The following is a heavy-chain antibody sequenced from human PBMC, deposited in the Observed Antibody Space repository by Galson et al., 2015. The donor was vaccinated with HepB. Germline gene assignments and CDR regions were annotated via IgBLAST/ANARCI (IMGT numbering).Heavy chain of an antibody. J-gene: IGHJ4*02. D-gene: IGHD5-12*01. Sequence: SLRLSCAASGFTFSDYYMSWIRQAPGKGLEWVSYISSSSSYTNYADSVKGRFTISRDNAKNSLYLQMNSLRAEDTAVYYCARGKSGYDSPFDYWGQGTLVTVSS. CDR2: ISSSSSYT. CDR3: ARGKSGYDSPFDY. V-gene: IGHV3-11*06. CDR1: GFTFSDYY.